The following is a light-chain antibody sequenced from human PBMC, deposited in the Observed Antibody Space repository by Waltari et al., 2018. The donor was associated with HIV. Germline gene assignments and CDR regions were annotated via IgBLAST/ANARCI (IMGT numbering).Light chain of an antibody. J-gene: IGLJ2*01. V-gene: IGLV1-44*01. CDR3: AAWDDSLNGGL. CDR1: ISNVGRNT. Sequence: QSVLTKPPSASGTPGQRVTISSSAGISNVGRNTVSWYQHLPRTAPKLLIYNDSRRPSGVPDRFSGSKSGTSASLTISGLQSEDEAEYYCAAWDDSLNGGLFGGGTKLTVL. CDR2: NDS.